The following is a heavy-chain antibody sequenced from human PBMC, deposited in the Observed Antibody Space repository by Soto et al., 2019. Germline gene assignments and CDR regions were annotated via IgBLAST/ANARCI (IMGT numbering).Heavy chain of an antibody. V-gene: IGHV1-24*01. CDR2: FDPEDGET. J-gene: IGHJ3*02. D-gene: IGHD6-19*01. CDR3: ATKDILAVAGPGWDAFDI. Sequence: ASVKVSCKVSGYTLTELSMHWVRQAPGKGLEWMGGFDPEDGETIYAQKFQGRVTMTEDTSTDTAYMELSSLRSEDTAVYYYATKDILAVAGPGWDAFDIWAQGTMVTVSS. CDR1: GYTLTELS.